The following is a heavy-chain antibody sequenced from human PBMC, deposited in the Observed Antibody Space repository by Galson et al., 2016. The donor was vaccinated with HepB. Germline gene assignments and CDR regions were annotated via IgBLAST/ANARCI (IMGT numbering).Heavy chain of an antibody. Sequence: SVKVSCKASGYSFTSFAITWVRQAPGQGLEWMGWISGCNGNTNYAQNLQGRVTMTIETSTNTVYMELRSLTSDDTAVYFCARGSKTAGVDWGQGTLVTVPS. V-gene: IGHV1-18*01. D-gene: IGHD6-19*01. CDR3: ARGSKTAGVD. J-gene: IGHJ1*01. CDR1: GYSFTSFA. CDR2: ISGCNGNT.